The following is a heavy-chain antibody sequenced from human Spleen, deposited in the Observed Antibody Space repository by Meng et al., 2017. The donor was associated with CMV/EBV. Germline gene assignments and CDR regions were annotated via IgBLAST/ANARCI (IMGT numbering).Heavy chain of an antibody. V-gene: IGHV3-7*01. CDR2: IKQDGSEK. Sequence: GESLKISCTASGFTFSSYWMSWVRQAPGKGLEWVANIKQDGSEKYYVDSVEGRFTISRDNAKNSLYLQMNSLRAEDTAVYYCARGDMVIWGQGTLVTVSS. D-gene: IGHD3-22*01. CDR1: GFTFSSYW. CDR3: ARGDMVI. J-gene: IGHJ4*02.